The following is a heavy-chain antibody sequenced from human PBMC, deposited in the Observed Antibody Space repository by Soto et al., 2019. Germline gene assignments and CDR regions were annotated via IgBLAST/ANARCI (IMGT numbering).Heavy chain of an antibody. J-gene: IGHJ3*02. D-gene: IGHD2-15*01. Sequence: GGSLRLSCAASGFTVSSNYMSWVRQAPGKGLEWVSVIYSGGSTYYADSVKGRFTISRDNSKNTLYLQMNSLRAEDTAVYYCAGGGAYCSGGSCYPGVRAFDIWGQGTMVTVSS. V-gene: IGHV3-66*01. CDR2: IYSGGST. CDR1: GFTVSSNY. CDR3: AGGGAYCSGGSCYPGVRAFDI.